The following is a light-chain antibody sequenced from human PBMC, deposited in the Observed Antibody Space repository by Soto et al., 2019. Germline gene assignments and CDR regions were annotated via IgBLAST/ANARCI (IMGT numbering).Light chain of an antibody. CDR2: GAS. J-gene: IGKJ1*01. CDR3: QQYNNWPPNT. Sequence: EIVMTQSPATLSVSPGERATLSCRASQSVSSNLAWYQQKPGQAPRLLIYGASTRATAIPARFSGSGSGTEFTLTISSLQSEDFAVYYCQQYNNWPPNTFGQGTKVEIK. CDR1: QSVSSN. V-gene: IGKV3-15*01.